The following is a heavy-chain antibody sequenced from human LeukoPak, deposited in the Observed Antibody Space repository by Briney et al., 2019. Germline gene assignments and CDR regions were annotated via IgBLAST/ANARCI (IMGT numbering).Heavy chain of an antibody. CDR2: INPGGDNT. D-gene: IGHD5-24*01. CDR3: ARNRDGYNDAYDI. J-gene: IGHJ3*02. Sequence: ASVKVSCKASGYTFTNYYIHWVRQAPGQGLEWMGLINPGGDNTNYAQNFQGRVTMTRDTSASTVYMELSSLRSEDTAIYYCARNRDGYNDAYDIWGQGTVVTVPS. CDR1: GYTFTNYY. V-gene: IGHV1-46*01.